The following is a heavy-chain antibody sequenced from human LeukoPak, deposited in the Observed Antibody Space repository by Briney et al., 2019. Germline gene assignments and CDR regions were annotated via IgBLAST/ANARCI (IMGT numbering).Heavy chain of an antibody. CDR3: ARQGRWSDAFDI. Sequence: SETLSLTCTVSGGSISSYYWSWIRQPPGKALEWIGYIYSSGSTNYNPSLKRRVTTSVDASKKQFSLKLSSVTAADTAVYYCARQGRWSDAFDIWGQGTMVTVSS. D-gene: IGHD4-23*01. V-gene: IGHV4-59*08. CDR2: IYSSGST. J-gene: IGHJ3*02. CDR1: GGSISSYY.